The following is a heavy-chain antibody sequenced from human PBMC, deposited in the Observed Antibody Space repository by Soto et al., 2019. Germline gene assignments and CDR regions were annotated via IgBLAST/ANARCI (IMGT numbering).Heavy chain of an antibody. V-gene: IGHV3-9*01. J-gene: IGHJ4*02. CDR2: ISWNSGSI. CDR3: ARDGIEMATINYFDY. D-gene: IGHD5-12*01. Sequence: GGSLRLSCAASGFTFDDYAMHWVRQAPGKGLEWVSGISWNSGSIGYADSVKGRFTISRDNSKNTLYLQMNSLRAEDTAVYYCARDGIEMATINYFDYWGQGTLVTVSS. CDR1: GFTFDDYA.